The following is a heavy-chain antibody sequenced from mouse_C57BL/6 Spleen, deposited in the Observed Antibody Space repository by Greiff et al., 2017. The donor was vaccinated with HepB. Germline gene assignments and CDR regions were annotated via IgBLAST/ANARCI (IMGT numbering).Heavy chain of an antibody. CDR3: APSTGKGYYFDY. D-gene: IGHD4-1*02. V-gene: IGHV1-82*01. J-gene: IGHJ2*01. Sequence: QVQLQQSGPELVKPGASVKISCKASGYAFSSSWMNWVKQRPGKGLEWIGRIYPGDGDTNYNGKFKGKATLTADKSSSTAYMQLSSLTSEDSAVYFCAPSTGKGYYFDYWGQGTTLTVSS. CDR2: IYPGDGDT. CDR1: GYAFSSSW.